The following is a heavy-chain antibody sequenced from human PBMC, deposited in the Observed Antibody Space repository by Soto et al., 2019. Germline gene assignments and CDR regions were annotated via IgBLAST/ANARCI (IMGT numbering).Heavy chain of an antibody. J-gene: IGHJ4*02. CDR3: ASFAWIQLWSERYPPDY. V-gene: IGHV3-23*01. CDR2: ISGSGGST. Sequence: PGGSLRLSCAASGFTCDDYTMHWVRQAPGKGLEWVSAISGSGGSTYYADSVKGRFTISRDNSKNTLYLQMNSLRAEDTAVYYCASFAWIQLWSERYPPDYWGEGTLVTVSS. D-gene: IGHD5-18*01. CDR1: GFTCDDYT.